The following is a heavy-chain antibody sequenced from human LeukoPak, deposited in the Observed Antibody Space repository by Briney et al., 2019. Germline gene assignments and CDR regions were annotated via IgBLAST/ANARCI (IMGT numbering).Heavy chain of an antibody. J-gene: IGHJ4*02. CDR3: ASGGSGWFRFDY. V-gene: IGHV4-59*01. CDR1: GDSINNYY. D-gene: IGHD6-19*01. Sequence: SETLSLTCTVSGDSINNYYWTWIRQPPGKGLEWIGYIYYTGTTDYNPSLKSRVTISVDTSKSQFSLEVSSVTAADTAVYYCASGGSGWFRFDYWGQGTLVTVSS. CDR2: IYYTGTT.